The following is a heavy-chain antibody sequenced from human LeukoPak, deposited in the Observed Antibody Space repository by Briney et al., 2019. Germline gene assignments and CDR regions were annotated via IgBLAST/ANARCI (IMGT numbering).Heavy chain of an antibody. J-gene: IGHJ4*02. CDR3: ARETYYYDSSGYQADDY. CDR2: INPNSGGT. CDR1: GYTFTGYY. V-gene: IGHV1-2*06. D-gene: IGHD3-22*01. Sequence: ASVKVSCKASGYTFTGYYMHCVRQAPGQGLEWMGRINPNSGGTNYAQKFQGRVTMTRDTYISTAYMELSRLRSDDTAVYYCARETYYYDSSGYQADDYWGQGTLVTVSS.